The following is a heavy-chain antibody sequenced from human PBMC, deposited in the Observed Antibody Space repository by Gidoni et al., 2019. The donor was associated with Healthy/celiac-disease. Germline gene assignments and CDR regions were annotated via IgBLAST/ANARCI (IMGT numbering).Heavy chain of an antibody. CDR3: ATVGLGTVTTEHYYYYGMDV. CDR2: IIPIFGTA. D-gene: IGHD4-17*01. Sequence: QVQLVQSGAEVKKPGSSVKVSCKASGGTFSSYASSWVRQAPGQGLEWMGGIIPIFGTANYAQKFQGRVTITADESTSTAYMELSSLRSEDTAVYYCATVGLGTVTTEHYYYYGMDVWGQGTTVTVSS. V-gene: IGHV1-69*01. CDR1: GGTFSSYA. J-gene: IGHJ6*02.